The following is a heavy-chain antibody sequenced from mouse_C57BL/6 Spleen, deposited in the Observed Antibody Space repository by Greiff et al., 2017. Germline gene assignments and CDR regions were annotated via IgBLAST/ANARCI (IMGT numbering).Heavy chain of an antibody. CDR3: ARSSYYSNLYAMDY. CDR1: GYTFTDYY. J-gene: IGHJ4*01. D-gene: IGHD2-5*01. V-gene: IGHV1-26*01. CDR2: INPNNGGT. Sequence: VQLKHSGPELVKPGASVKISCKASGYTFTDYYMNWVKQSHGKSLEWIGDINPNNGGTSYNQKFKGKATLTVDKSSSTAYMELRSLTSEDSAVYYCARSSYYSNLYAMDYWGQGTSVTVSS.